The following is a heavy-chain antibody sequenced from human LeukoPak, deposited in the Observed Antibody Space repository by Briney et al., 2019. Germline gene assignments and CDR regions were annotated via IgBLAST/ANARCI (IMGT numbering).Heavy chain of an antibody. J-gene: IGHJ4*02. CDR1: GYTFTDYY. CDR3: AISREQQLP. CDR2: VDPEDGET. V-gene: IGHV1-69-2*01. Sequence: ASVKVSCKVSGYTFTDYYMHGVQQAPGKGLEWMGLVDPEDGETIYAEKFQGRVTITADTSTDTAYMELSSLRSEDAAVYYCAISREQQLPWGQGTLVTVSS. D-gene: IGHD6-13*01.